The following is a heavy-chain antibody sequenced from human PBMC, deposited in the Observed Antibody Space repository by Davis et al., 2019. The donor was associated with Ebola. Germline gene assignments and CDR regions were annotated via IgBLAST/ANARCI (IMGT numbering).Heavy chain of an antibody. V-gene: IGHV3-7*01. J-gene: IGHJ4*02. CDR1: GFTFSDYW. CDR2: IKQDGSEK. D-gene: IGHD2-15*01. CDR3: ARRAYCSGGSCYYNDY. Sequence: GESLKISCVTSGFTFSDYWMSWVRQAPGKGLEWVANIKQDGSEKYYVDSVKGRFTISRDNAKNSLYLQMNSLRDEDTAVYYCARRAYCSGGSCYYNDYWGQGTLVTVSS.